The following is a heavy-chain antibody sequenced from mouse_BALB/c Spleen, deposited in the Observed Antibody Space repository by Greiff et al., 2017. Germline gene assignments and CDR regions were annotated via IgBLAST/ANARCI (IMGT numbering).Heavy chain of an antibody. CDR1: GYTFTSYW. CDR2: IYPGDGDT. J-gene: IGHJ2*01. D-gene: IGHD4-1*01. CDR3: AREWDDYFDY. Sequence: QVQLQQSGAELVRPGASVKLSCKASGYTFTSYWMQWVKQRPGQGLEWIGAIYPGDGDTRYTQKFKGKATLTADKSSSTAYMQLSSLASEDSAVYYGAREWDDYFDYWGQGTTLTVSA. V-gene: IGHV1-87*01.